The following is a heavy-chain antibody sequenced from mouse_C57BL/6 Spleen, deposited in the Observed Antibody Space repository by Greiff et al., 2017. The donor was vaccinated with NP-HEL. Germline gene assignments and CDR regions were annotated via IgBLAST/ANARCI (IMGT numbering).Heavy chain of an antibody. CDR1: GYTFTSYG. J-gene: IGHJ2*01. V-gene: IGHV1-81*01. CDR3: ARRPGGYFDY. Sequence: VKLQESGAELARPGASVKLSCKASGYTFTSYGISWVKQRTGQGLEWIGEIYPRSGNTYYNEKFKGKATLTADKSSSTAYMELRSLTSEDSAVYVCARRPGGYFDYWGQGTTLTVSS. CDR2: IYPRSGNT.